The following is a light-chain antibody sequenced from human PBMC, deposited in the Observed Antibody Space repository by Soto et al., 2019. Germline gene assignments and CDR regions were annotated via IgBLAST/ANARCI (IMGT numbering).Light chain of an antibody. Sequence: EIVLTHSPDTLSLSPGERATLSFRSSQSGSSSYLAWYQQRPGQAPRLLIYGASSRATGIPDRFSGSGSGTEFTLTISRLEPEDFAVYYCQQYGSSSWTFGQGTKVDIK. V-gene: IGKV3-20*01. CDR3: QQYGSSSWT. CDR2: GAS. CDR1: QSGSSSY. J-gene: IGKJ1*01.